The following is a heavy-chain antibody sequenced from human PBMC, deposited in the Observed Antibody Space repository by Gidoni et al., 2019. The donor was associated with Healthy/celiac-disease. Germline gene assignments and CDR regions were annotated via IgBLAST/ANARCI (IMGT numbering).Heavy chain of an antibody. CDR1: GFTFSSYA. Sequence: QVQLVESGGGVVQPGRSLRLSCAASGFTFSSYAMHWVRQAPGKGLEWVAVISYDGSNKYYADSVKGRFTISRDNSKNTLYLQMNSLRAEDTAVYYCARDNGGNPDYWGQGTLVTVSS. V-gene: IGHV3-30-3*01. CDR2: ISYDGSNK. J-gene: IGHJ4*02. D-gene: IGHD2-8*01. CDR3: ARDNGGNPDY.